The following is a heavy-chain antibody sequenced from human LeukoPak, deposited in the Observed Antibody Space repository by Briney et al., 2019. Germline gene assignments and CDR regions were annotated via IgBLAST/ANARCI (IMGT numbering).Heavy chain of an antibody. CDR2: IWYDGSNK. CDR1: GFTFSSYG. D-gene: IGHD6-6*01. V-gene: IGHV3-33*01. J-gene: IGHJ5*02. Sequence: PGGSLRLSCAASGFTFSSYGMHWVRQAPGKGLEWVAVIWYDGSNKYYADSVKGRFTISRDNSKNTLYLQMNSLRAEDTAVYYCARDSRIAARVNWFGPWGQGTLVTVSS. CDR3: ARDSRIAARVNWFGP.